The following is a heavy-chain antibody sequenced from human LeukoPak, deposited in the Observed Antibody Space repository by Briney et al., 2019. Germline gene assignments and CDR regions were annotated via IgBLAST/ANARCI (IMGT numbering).Heavy chain of an antibody. CDR1: GGTFSRYA. Sequence: GASVKVSCKASGGTFSRYAISWMRQAPGQGLEWMGWISANNGNTNYAQKLQGRVTMTTDTSTSTAYMELRSLRSDDTAVYYCARAGLPFYYYYMDVWGKGTTVTISS. CDR2: ISANNGNT. D-gene: IGHD5-12*01. V-gene: IGHV1-18*01. CDR3: ARAGLPFYYYYMDV. J-gene: IGHJ6*03.